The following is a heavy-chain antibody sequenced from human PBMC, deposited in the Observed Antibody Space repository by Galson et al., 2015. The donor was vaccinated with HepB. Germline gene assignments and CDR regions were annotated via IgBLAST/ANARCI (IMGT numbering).Heavy chain of an antibody. D-gene: IGHD2-8*02. J-gene: IGHJ4*02. CDR3: ARDSFLYCTGGVCYMGYFDY. Sequence: SLRLSCAASGFTFSSYWMHWVRQAPGKGLVWVSRINSDGSSTSYADSVKGRFTISRDNAKNTLYLQMNSLRAEDTAVYYCARDSFLYCTGGVCYMGYFDYWGQGTLVTVSS. CDR2: INSDGSST. V-gene: IGHV3-74*01. CDR1: GFTFSSYW.